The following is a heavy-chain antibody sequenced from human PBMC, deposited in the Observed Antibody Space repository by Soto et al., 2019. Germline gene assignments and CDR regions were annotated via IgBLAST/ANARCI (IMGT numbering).Heavy chain of an antibody. CDR3: ARVGPYCGGECYFPPP. Sequence: SETLSLTCAVSGYSIGNGYYWGWIRQPPGKGLEWIGTIYHSGSTYYNPSLKSRVTISVDASENHFSLKLSSVTAADTAVYYCARVGPYCGGECYFPPPWGQGTLVPVYS. CDR1: GYSIGNGYY. V-gene: IGHV4-38-2*01. D-gene: IGHD2-21*01. CDR2: IYHSGST. J-gene: IGHJ5*02.